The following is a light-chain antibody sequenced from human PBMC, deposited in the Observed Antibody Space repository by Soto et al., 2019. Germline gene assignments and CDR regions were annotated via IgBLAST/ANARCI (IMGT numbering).Light chain of an antibody. CDR3: QQYNTYSSLT. V-gene: IGKV1-6*01. J-gene: IGKJ4*01. CDR2: AAS. Sequence: AIQITQSPSSLSASVGDRVTITCRASQGIRNDLGWYQQKPGKAAKLLIYAASSLQSGVPSRFSGSGYGTEFTLTISSLQPDDFATYYCQQYNTYSSLTFGGGTKVDIK. CDR1: QGIRND.